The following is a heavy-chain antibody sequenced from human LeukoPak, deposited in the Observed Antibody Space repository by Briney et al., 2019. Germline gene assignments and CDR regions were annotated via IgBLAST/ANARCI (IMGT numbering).Heavy chain of an antibody. J-gene: IGHJ4*02. D-gene: IGHD3-10*01. V-gene: IGHV3-23*01. Sequence: GGSLRLSCAASGFTFFSYAMSWVRQAPGKGLEWVSAISGSGGSTFYADSVKGRFTISRDNSKNTLYLQMNSLRAEDTAVYYCAKDWGPSMVRGNWGQGTLVTVSS. CDR1: GFTFFSYA. CDR2: ISGSGGST. CDR3: AKDWGPSMVRGN.